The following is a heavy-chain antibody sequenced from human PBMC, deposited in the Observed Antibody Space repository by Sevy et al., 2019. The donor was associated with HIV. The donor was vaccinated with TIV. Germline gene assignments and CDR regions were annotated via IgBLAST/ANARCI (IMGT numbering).Heavy chain of an antibody. CDR3: ACDTAIEYSSSSLLYYYYGMDV. CDR2: ISAYIGNT. Sequence: ASVKVSCKASGYTFTSYGISWVRQAPGQGLEWMGWISAYIGNTNYAQKLQGRVTMTTDTSTSTAYMELRSLRSDDTAGYYCACDTAIEYSSSSLLYYYYGMDVWGQGTTVTVSS. CDR1: GYTFTSYG. V-gene: IGHV1-18*01. J-gene: IGHJ6*02. D-gene: IGHD6-6*01.